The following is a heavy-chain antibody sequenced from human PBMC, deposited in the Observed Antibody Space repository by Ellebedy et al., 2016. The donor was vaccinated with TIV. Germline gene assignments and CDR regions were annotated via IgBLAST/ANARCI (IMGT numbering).Heavy chain of an antibody. CDR3: ARDRAYFSFDF. Sequence: GESLKISXASAGFYFGTYWMSWVRQAPGKGLEWVATINGDTSHIDHVDFVKGRFTISRDNAKNSVFLQMNSLRAEDTAVYFCARDRAYFSFDFWGQGTMVTVSS. CDR2: INGDTSHI. J-gene: IGHJ3*01. D-gene: IGHD4/OR15-4a*01. CDR1: GFYFGTYW. V-gene: IGHV3-7*04.